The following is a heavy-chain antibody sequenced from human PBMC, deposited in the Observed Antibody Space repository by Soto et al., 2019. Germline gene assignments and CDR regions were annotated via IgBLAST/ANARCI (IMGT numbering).Heavy chain of an antibody. Sequence: PSEPLSLTCTISGGSISGFYWGWIRQPPGKGLEWIGNIYYSGSANYDPSLRSRVTISLNTSKNQFSLNLNSVTAADTAIYYCARWTYCGGDCYWLDPWGQGTLVTVSS. CDR2: IYYSGSA. V-gene: IGHV4-59*01. CDR3: ARWTYCGGDCYWLDP. D-gene: IGHD2-21*02. J-gene: IGHJ5*02. CDR1: GGSISGFY.